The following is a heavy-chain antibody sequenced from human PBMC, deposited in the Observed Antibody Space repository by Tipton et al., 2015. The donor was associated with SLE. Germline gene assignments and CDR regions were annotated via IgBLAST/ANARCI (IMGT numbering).Heavy chain of an antibody. Sequence: QSGAEVKKPGASVKVSCKASGYPFTNFDIHWVRQATGQGLEWMGSMNPNSGNTAYAQKFQGRVTMTRDTSISTAYMELSSLRSDDTAVYYCASVDCTADSCFLDYWGQGTLVSVSS. D-gene: IGHD2-15*01. CDR3: ASVDCTADSCFLDY. CDR2: MNPNSGNT. CDR1: GYPFTNFD. V-gene: IGHV1-8*02. J-gene: IGHJ4*02.